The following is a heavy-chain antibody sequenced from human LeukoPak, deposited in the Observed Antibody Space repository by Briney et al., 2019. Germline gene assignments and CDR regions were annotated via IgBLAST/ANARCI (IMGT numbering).Heavy chain of an antibody. CDR3: AKGYYDFWSGYSYYFDY. Sequence: GGSLRLSCAPSGFTFSSYAMSWVRQAPGKALEWVSAISGSGGSRYYADSVKGRFTIFRDNSKNTMYLQMDSLRAEDTAVYYCAKGYYDFWSGYSYYFDYWGQGTLVTVSS. CDR1: GFTFSSYA. CDR2: ISGSGGSR. J-gene: IGHJ4*02. D-gene: IGHD3-3*01. V-gene: IGHV3-23*01.